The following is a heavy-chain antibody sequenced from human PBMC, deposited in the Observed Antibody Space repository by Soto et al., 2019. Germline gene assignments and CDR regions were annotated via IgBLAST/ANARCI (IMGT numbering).Heavy chain of an antibody. J-gene: IGHJ4*02. V-gene: IGHV4-39*01. CDR2: VYYSGRT. Sequence: QLQLQESGPGLVKPSETLSLTCTVSGGSISSNLYYWGWVRQPPGKGLEWIGAVYYSGRTWYNPSLNSRVIISVDTLRNQFSLNLRSVTASDTAVYYCARQNGGFGYYFDYWGQGALVTVSS. CDR1: GGSISSNLYY. D-gene: IGHD7-27*01. CDR3: ARQNGGFGYYFDY.